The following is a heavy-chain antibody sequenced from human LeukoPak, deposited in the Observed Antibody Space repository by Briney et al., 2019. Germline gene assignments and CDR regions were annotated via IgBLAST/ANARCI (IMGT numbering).Heavy chain of an antibody. CDR2: IWYDGSNK. V-gene: IGHV3-30*02. J-gene: IGHJ3*02. D-gene: IGHD2-2*01. CDR3: AKDLVYLGYCSSTSCYAYAIDI. CDR1: GFTFSSYG. Sequence: GGSLRLSCAASGFTFSSYGMHWVRQAPGKGLEWVAVIWYDGSNKYYADSVKGRFTISRDNSKNTLYLQMNSLRAEDTAVYYCAKDLVYLGYCSSTSCYAYAIDIWGQGTMVTVSS.